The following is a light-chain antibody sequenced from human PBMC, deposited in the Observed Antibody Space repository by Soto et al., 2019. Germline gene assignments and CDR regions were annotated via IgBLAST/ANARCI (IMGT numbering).Light chain of an antibody. CDR3: QHYSKWPPYT. CDR1: QSVGAN. CDR2: GAS. Sequence: EIVMTQSPATLSVSPGERDTLSCRASQSVGANLTWYQQKRGQAPRLLIYGASMRATGVPARFSGSGYGTEFTLTISSLQSEDFAIYYCQHYSKWPPYTFGQGTRLEIK. V-gene: IGKV3-15*01. J-gene: IGKJ5*01.